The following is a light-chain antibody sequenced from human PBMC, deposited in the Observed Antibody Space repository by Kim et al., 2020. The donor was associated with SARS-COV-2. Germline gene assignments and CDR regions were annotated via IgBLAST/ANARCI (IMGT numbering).Light chain of an antibody. Sequence: VSPGQEASITCSGDKLGDKYACWYQQKPGQSPVLVSYQDSKRPSGIPERFSGSNSGNTATLTISGTQAMDEADYCCQAWDSSPVVFGGGTQLTVL. V-gene: IGLV3-1*01. CDR2: QDS. CDR1: KLGDKY. J-gene: IGLJ2*01. CDR3: QAWDSSPVV.